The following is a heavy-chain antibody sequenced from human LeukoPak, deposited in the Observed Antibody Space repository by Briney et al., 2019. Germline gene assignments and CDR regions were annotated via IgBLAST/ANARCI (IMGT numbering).Heavy chain of an antibody. CDR2: IYYSGST. J-gene: IGHJ4*02. V-gene: IGHV4-30-4*01. D-gene: IGHD6-19*01. CDR3: ARALAVADPFDY. Sequence: PSQTLSLTCTVSGGSISSGDYYWSWIRQPPGKGLEWIGYIYYSGSTYYNPSLKSRVTISVDTSKNQFSLKLSSVTAADTAVYYCARALAVADPFDYWGQGTLVTVSS. CDR1: GGSISSGDYY.